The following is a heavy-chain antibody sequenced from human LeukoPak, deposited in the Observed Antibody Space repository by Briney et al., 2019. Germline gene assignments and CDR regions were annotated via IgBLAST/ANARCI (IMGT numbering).Heavy chain of an antibody. CDR1: GFTFSSNY. Sequence: GGSLRLSCAASGFTFSSNYMSWVRQAPGKGLKWVSVIYSGGSTYYADSVKGRLTISRDNSKNTLYLQMNSLRAEDTAVYYCASAYSGSYAIDYWGQGTLVTVSS. J-gene: IGHJ4*02. CDR2: IYSGGST. D-gene: IGHD1-26*01. CDR3: ASAYSGSYAIDY. V-gene: IGHV3-53*01.